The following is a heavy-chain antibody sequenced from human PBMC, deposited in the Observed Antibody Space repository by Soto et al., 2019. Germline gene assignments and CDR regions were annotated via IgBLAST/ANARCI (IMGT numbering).Heavy chain of an antibody. D-gene: IGHD6-19*01. Sequence: GGSLRLSCAASGFTFSSYAMSWVRQAPGKGLEWVSAISGSGGSTYYADSVKGRFTISRDNSKNTLYLQMNSLRAEDTAVYYCTKGSGWSDYYYGMDVWGQGTTVTVSS. CDR3: TKGSGWSDYYYGMDV. CDR1: GFTFSSYA. CDR2: ISGSGGST. J-gene: IGHJ6*02. V-gene: IGHV3-23*01.